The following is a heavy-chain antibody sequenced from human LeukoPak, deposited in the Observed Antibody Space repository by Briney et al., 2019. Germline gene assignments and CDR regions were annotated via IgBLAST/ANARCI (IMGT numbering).Heavy chain of an antibody. J-gene: IGHJ4*02. CDR1: GYAFNIYD. Sequence: ASVKVSCKASGYAFNIYDINWVRQATGHGLEWMGWMNPDSGSTGFAQKFQGRVTMTRNTSITTAYMELSSLRFEDTAVYYCAVHLPGDYLDRWGQGTLVTVSS. V-gene: IGHV1-8*01. CDR2: MNPDSGST. CDR3: AVHLPGDYLDR.